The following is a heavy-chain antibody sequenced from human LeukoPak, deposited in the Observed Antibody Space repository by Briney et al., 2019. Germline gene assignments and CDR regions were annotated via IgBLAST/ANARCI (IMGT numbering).Heavy chain of an antibody. J-gene: IGHJ4*02. D-gene: IGHD3-10*01. CDR1: GFTFSSYW. CDR2: INQDGSEW. V-gene: IGHV3-7*01. CDR3: TTGRGFSTFDD. Sequence: GGSLRLSCGASGFTFSSYWMTWVRQAPGKGLEWVANINQDGSEWNHVDSVEGRFTISRDNAKKSLYLQMSSLRVDDTAVYYCTTGRGFSTFDDWGPGTLVTVSS.